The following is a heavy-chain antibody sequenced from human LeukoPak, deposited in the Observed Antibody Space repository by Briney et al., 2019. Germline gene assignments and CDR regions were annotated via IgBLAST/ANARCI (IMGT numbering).Heavy chain of an antibody. CDR3: ARVPGSFDY. CDR1: GYSFTAYY. CDR2: INPNSGAT. Sequence: ASVKVSCKTSGYSFTAYYIHWVRQAPGQGLELMGWINPNSGATNYAQKFQGRVTMTRDTSISTVYMDLNRLTSDDTAAYYCARVPGSFDYWGQGTLVTVSS. J-gene: IGHJ4*02. V-gene: IGHV1-2*02. D-gene: IGHD3-10*01.